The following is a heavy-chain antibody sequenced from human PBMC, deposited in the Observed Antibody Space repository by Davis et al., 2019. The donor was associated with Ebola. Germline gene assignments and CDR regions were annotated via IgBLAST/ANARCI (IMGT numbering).Heavy chain of an antibody. D-gene: IGHD1-1*01. CDR3: ARAQFPTTSDH. J-gene: IGHJ4*02. V-gene: IGHV4-61*01. CDR2: IYHSGST. CDR1: GGSVSSGSYC. Sequence: SETLSLTCTVSGGSVSSGSYCWSWIRQPPGKGLEWIGSIYHSGSTNYSPSLKSRVTISADTSKNQFSLRLRSVTAADTAVYYCARAQFPTTSDHWGQGTLVTVSS.